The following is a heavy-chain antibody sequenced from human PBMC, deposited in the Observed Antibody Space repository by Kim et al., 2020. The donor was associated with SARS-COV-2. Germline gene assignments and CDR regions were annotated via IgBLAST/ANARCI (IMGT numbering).Heavy chain of an antibody. CDR1: GGSFSGYY. J-gene: IGHJ4*02. CDR3: ARRASHGDLGY. Sequence: SETLSLTCAVYGGSFSGYYWSWIRQPPGKGLEWIGEINHSGSTNYNPSLKSRVTISVDTSKNQFSLKLSSVTAADTAVYYCARRASHGDLGYWGQGTLVTVSS. CDR2: INHSGST. V-gene: IGHV4-34*01.